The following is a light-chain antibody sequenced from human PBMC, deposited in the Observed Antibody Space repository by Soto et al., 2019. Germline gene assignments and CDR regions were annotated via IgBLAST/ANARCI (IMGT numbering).Light chain of an antibody. CDR1: SNDIGLYNY. V-gene: IGLV2-14*01. Sequence: QSALTQPASVSGSPGQSITISCTGTSNDIGLYNYVSWYQQHPGKAPKLVIYEVTYRPSGVSDRFSGSKSDNTASLTISGLQAEDEADYYCSSYTLSSTWVFGGGTKL. CDR2: EVT. J-gene: IGLJ3*02. CDR3: SSYTLSSTWV.